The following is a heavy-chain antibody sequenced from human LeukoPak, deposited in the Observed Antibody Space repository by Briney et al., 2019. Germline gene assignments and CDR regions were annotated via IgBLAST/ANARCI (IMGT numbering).Heavy chain of an antibody. D-gene: IGHD6-6*01. CDR2: IYSGGST. CDR3: ARAALQLIKWFDP. CDR1: GFTFSTYS. J-gene: IGHJ5*02. Sequence: QPGGSLRLSCAASGFTFSTYSMSWVRQAPGKGLEWVSVIYSGGSTYYADSVKGRFTISRDNSKNTRYLQMNSLRAEDTAVYYCARAALQLIKWFDPWGQGTPVTVSS. V-gene: IGHV3-66*01.